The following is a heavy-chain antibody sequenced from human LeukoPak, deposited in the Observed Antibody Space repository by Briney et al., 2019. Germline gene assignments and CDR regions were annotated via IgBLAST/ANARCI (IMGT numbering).Heavy chain of an antibody. CDR3: ARLGYCSGASCYAPHHF. V-gene: IGHV5-51*01. Sequence: GESLKISCKGSGYTFTNYWIGWVRQMPGKGLEWMAIIYPGDSDTKYSPSFRGQVTISADKSISPAYLQWSSLKASHTAMYYCARLGYCSGASCYAPHHFWVQGTLVTVSS. D-gene: IGHD2-15*01. CDR2: IYPGDSDT. J-gene: IGHJ4*02. CDR1: GYTFTNYW.